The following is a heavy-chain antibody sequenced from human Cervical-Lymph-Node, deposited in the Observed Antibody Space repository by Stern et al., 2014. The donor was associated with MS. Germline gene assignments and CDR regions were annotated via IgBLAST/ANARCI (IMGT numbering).Heavy chain of an antibody. CDR3: ARTPTSSNWPYYFDY. CDR2: IYYIGST. V-gene: IGHV4-59*01. J-gene: IGHJ4*02. D-gene: IGHD1-1*01. Sequence: QVQLQESGPGLVKPSETLSLTCTVSGGSISTYRWNWIRQPPGKELEWIGYIYYIGSTNYNPSLSSRVTVSIDRSKNQFSLKLSSVTAADTAVYYCARTPTSSNWPYYFDYWGQGTLVTVSS. CDR1: GGSISTYR.